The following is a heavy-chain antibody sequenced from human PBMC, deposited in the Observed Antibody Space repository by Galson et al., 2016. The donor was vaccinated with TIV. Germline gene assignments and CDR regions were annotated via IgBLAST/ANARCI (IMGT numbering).Heavy chain of an antibody. J-gene: IGHJ6*02. Sequence: SLRLSCAASGFTFSSYGMHWVRQAPGKRLEWVAIISYDGSDKDYTDSVKGRFTISRDKSKNTLYLQMDSVRVEDTATYYCARIHRSYGMDVWGQGTTVTVSS. V-gene: IGHV3-33*01. CDR3: ARIHRSYGMDV. CDR1: GFTFSSYG. CDR2: ISYDGSDK. D-gene: IGHD5-18*01.